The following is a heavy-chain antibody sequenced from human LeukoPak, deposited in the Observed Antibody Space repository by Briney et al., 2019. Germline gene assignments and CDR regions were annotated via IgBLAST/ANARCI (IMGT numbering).Heavy chain of an antibody. CDR2: INPNSGGT. CDR1: GYTFTSYD. V-gene: IGHV1-2*02. Sequence: ASVNVSCKASGYTFTSYDINWVRQAPGQGLEWMGWINPNSGGTNYAQKFQGRVTMTRDTSISTAYMELSRLRSDDTAVYYCAREASTYYYGSGNLKAYYYYYMDVWGKGTTVTISS. J-gene: IGHJ6*03. D-gene: IGHD3-10*01. CDR3: AREASTYYYGSGNLKAYYYYYMDV.